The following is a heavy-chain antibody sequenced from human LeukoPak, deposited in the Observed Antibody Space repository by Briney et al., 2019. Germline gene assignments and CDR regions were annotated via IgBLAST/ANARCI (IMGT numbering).Heavy chain of an antibody. D-gene: IGHD2-8*02. V-gene: IGHV3-11*01. CDR1: GFIFSDYY. CDR3: ARGGCSTGSCPGWDWFDP. Sequence: PGGSLRLSCAASGFIFSDYYMGWIRQAPGKGLEWVSYISSSTTRIYYADSVKGRFTISRDNSKNLLYLQMNSLIVEDTAMYYCARGGCSTGSCPGWDWFDPWGQGNLVTVSS. J-gene: IGHJ5*02. CDR2: ISSSTTRI.